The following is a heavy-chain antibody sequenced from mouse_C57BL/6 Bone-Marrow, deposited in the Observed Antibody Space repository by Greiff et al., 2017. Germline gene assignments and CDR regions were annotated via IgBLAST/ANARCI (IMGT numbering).Heavy chain of an antibody. CDR1: GFTFSSYG. CDR3: ARQALRSGDY. J-gene: IGHJ4*01. Sequence: EVKVVESGGDLVKPGGSLKLSCAASGFTFSSYGMSWVRQTPDKRLEWVATISSGGSYTYYPDSVKGRFTISRDNAKNTLYLQMSSLKSEDTAMYYCARQALRSGDYWGQGTSVTVSS. V-gene: IGHV5-6*01. CDR2: ISSGGSYT.